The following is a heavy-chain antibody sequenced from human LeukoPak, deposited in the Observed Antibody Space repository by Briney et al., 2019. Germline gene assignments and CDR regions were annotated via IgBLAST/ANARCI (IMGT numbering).Heavy chain of an antibody. J-gene: IGHJ5*02. CDR3: ARGRGKYCSCTSCYTGIWFDP. Sequence: SVKVSCKASGGTFSSYAISWVRQATGQGLEWMGRIIPIFCIANYAQKFQGRVTITADKSTSTAYMELSSLRSEDTAVYYCARGRGKYCSCTSCYTGIWFDPWGQGTLVTVSS. CDR1: GGTFSSYA. V-gene: IGHV1-69*04. D-gene: IGHD2-2*02. CDR2: IIPIFCIA.